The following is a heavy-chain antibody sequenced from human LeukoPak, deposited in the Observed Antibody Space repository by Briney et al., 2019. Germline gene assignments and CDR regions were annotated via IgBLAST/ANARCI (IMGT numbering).Heavy chain of an antibody. V-gene: IGHV3-30-3*01. CDR3: ARDRGYSYGYIALGDY. CDR1: GFTFSSYA. CDR2: ISYDGSNK. D-gene: IGHD5-18*01. J-gene: IGHJ4*02. Sequence: GGSLRLSCAASGFTFSSYATHWVRQAPGKGLEWVAVISYDGSNKYYADSVKGRFTISRDNSKNTLYLQMNSLRAEDTAVYYCARDRGYSYGYIALGDYWGQGTLVTVSP.